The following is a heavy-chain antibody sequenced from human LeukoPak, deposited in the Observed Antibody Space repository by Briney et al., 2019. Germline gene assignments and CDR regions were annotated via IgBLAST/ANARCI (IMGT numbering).Heavy chain of an antibody. V-gene: IGHV3-30*04. CDR1: AFIFSNYA. J-gene: IGHJ4*02. CDR3: ASTPNGVAAIYFDY. D-gene: IGHD2-15*01. CDR2: ISYDGSNK. Sequence: GGSLRLSCAASAFIFSNYAMHWVRQAPGKGLEWVASISYDGSNKYYADSVKGRFTISSDNAKNKLYLQMNSLRAGDTAVYYCASTPNGVAAIYFDYWGQGTLVAVSS.